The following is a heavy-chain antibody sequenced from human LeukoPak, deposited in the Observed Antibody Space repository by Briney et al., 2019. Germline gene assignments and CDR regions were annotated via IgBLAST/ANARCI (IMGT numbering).Heavy chain of an antibody. J-gene: IGHJ4*02. CDR2: IIPIFGTA. CDR1: GGTFSSYA. D-gene: IGHD2-21*02. V-gene: IGHV1-69*13. CDR3: AVAYCGGDCIYYFDY. Sequence: GASVKVSCKASGGTFSSYAISWVRQAPGQGLEWMGGIIPIFGTANYAQKFQGRVTITADESTSTAYMELSSLRSEDTAVYYCAVAYCGGDCIYYFDYWGQGTLVTVSS.